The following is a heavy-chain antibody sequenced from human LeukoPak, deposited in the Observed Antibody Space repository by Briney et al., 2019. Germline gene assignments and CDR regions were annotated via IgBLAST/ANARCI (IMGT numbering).Heavy chain of an antibody. CDR2: IIPIFGTA. J-gene: IGHJ4*02. CDR3: ARETDPLTQMATLDW. Sequence: ASVKVSCKASGGTFSSYAISWVRQAPGQGLEWMGGIIPIFGTANYAQKFQGRVTITADKSTSTAYMELSSLRSEDTAVYYCARETDPLTQMATLDWWGQGTLVTVSS. D-gene: IGHD5-24*01. V-gene: IGHV1-69*06. CDR1: GGTFSSYA.